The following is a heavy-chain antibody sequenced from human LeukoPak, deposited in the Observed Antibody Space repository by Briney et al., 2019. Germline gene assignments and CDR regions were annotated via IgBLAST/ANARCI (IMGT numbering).Heavy chain of an antibody. CDR3: ATTYSNYYYYYMDV. J-gene: IGHJ6*03. V-gene: IGHV1-24*01. CDR1: GYTLTELS. CDR2: FDPEDGET. Sequence: ASVTVSCKVSGYTLTELSMHWVRQAPGKGLEWMGGFDPEDGETIYAQKFQGRVTMTEDTSTDTDYMELSSLRSEDTAVYYCATTYSNYYYYYMDVWGEGTTVTVSS. D-gene: IGHD4-11*01.